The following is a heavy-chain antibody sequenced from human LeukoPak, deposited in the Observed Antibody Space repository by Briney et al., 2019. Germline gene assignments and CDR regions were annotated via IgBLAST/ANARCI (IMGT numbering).Heavy chain of an antibody. V-gene: IGHV3-23*01. Sequence: GGSLRLSCAASGFTFNTYGMSWVRQAPGKGLEWVSGISGSGGATYYADSVKGRFTISRDDPHNTLYLQMNSLRAEDTAVYYCAKDIDYGDYVVSWGQGTLVTVSS. D-gene: IGHD4-17*01. CDR2: ISGSGGAT. J-gene: IGHJ4*02. CDR3: AKDIDYGDYVVS. CDR1: GFTFNTYG.